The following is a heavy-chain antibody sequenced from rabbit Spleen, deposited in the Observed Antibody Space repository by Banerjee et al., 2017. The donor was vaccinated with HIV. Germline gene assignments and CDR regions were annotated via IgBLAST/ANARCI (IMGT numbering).Heavy chain of an antibody. CDR2: AYAGSSAST. D-gene: IGHD8-1*01. J-gene: IGHJ6*01. CDR1: GFSFSSSDY. V-gene: IGHV1S45*01. Sequence: QEQLEESGGGLVQPEGSLTLTCKASGFSFSSSDYMCWVRQAPGKGLEWVACAYAGSSASTYSATWAKGRSTISKTSSTTVTLQMTSLTAADTATYFCARDTGTSFSTYGMDLWGPGTLVTVS. CDR3: ARDTGTSFSTYGMDL.